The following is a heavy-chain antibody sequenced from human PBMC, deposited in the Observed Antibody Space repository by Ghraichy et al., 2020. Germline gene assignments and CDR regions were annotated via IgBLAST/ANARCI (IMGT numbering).Heavy chain of an antibody. CDR1: GFTFNNYW. CDR3: ARYCTLGVCSWRAIDY. D-gene: IGHD2-8*01. CDR2: IKLDGNEK. J-gene: IGHJ4*02. V-gene: IGHV3-7*01. Sequence: GGSLRLSCAASGFTFNNYWMTWVRQAPGKGLEWVANIKLDGNEKYYVDSVKGRFTISRDNAKNSLYLQMNSLRAEDTAVYYCARYCTLGVCSWRAIDYWGQGTLVTVSS.